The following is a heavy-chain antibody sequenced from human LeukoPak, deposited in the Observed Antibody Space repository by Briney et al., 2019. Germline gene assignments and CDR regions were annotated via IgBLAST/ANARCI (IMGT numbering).Heavy chain of an antibody. D-gene: IGHD2-21*01. J-gene: IGHJ4*02. V-gene: IGHV3-66*02. CDR2: IYSGGST. Sequence: GGSLRLSCAASGFTVSSNYMSWVRQAPGKGLEWVSVIYSGGSTYYADSVKGRFTISRDNSKNTPYLQMNSLRAEDTAVYYCAASLFVDWIGYWGQGTLVTVSS. CDR3: AASLFVDWIGY. CDR1: GFTVSSNY.